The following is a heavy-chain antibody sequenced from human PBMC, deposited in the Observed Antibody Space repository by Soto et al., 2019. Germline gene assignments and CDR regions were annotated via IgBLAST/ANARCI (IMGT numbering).Heavy chain of an antibody. CDR2: INPSGGST. J-gene: IGHJ5*02. CDR3: ARDPDTPYRSGTTRNHA. D-gene: IGHD3-16*02. Sequence: GASVKVSCTALGETLDTCYIHCARQANGRRLERMGIINPSGGSTSYAQKIQGRVTMTTDTSTSTVYMELSSLRSEDTAVYYCARDPDTPYRSGTTRNHAWGQGTLVTVSS. CDR1: GETLDTCY. V-gene: IGHV1-46*02.